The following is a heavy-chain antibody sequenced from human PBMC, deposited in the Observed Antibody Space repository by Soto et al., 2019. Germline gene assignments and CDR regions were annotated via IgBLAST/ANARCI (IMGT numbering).Heavy chain of an antibody. V-gene: IGHV3-49*03. CDR2: IRSKAYGGTT. CDR3: TRDQHYGPSYWVNWFDP. D-gene: IGHD4-17*01. J-gene: IGHJ5*02. CDR1: GFTFGDYA. Sequence: GGSLRLSCTASGFTFGDYAMSWFRQAPGKGLEWVGFIRSKAYGGTTEYAASVKGRFTISRDDSKSIAYLQMNSLKTEDTAVYYCTRDQHYGPSYWVNWFDPWGQGTLVTVSS.